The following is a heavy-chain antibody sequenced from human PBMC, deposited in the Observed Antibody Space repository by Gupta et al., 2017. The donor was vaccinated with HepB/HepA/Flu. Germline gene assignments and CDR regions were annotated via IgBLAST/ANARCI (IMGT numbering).Heavy chain of an antibody. V-gene: IGHV3-48*02. J-gene: IGHJ4*02. CDR1: GFTFSSYR. D-gene: IGHD6-13*01. CDR3: ATGSSEKQLGYYFDY. Sequence: EVQLVESGGGLVQPGGSLRLSCADPGFTFSSYRMNWVRQAPGKGLECVSHITSSTSTIYDADSVKGRFTSSRDNAKNSLYLQMTSLRDEATAVYYGATGSSEKQLGYYFDYWGQGTRVTVSS. CDR2: ITSSTSTI.